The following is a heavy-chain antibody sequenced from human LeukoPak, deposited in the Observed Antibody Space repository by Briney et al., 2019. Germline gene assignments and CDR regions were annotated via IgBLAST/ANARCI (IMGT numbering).Heavy chain of an antibody. CDR2: INPNSGGT. CDR1: GYTFTGYY. D-gene: IGHD3-22*01. Sequence: GASVKVSCKASGYTFTGYYMHWVRQAPGQGLEWMGWINPNSGGTNYAQKFQGRVTMTRDTSISTAYMELSRLRSDDTAVYYCAREDHYDSSGYYNWGQGTLVTVSS. J-gene: IGHJ4*02. V-gene: IGHV1-2*02. CDR3: AREDHYDSSGYYN.